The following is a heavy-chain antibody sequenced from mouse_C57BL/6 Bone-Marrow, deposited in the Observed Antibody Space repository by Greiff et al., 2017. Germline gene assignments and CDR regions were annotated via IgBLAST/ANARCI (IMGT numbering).Heavy chain of an antibody. CDR1: GFTFSSYA. Sequence: VQGVESGGGLVKPGGSLKLSCAASGFTFSSYAMSWVRQTPEKRLEWVATISDGGSYTYYPDNVKGRFTISRDNAKNNLYLQMSHLKSEDTAMYYCAGTGHYFDYWGQGTTLTVSS. J-gene: IGHJ2*01. D-gene: IGHD4-1*01. V-gene: IGHV5-4*01. CDR3: AGTGHYFDY. CDR2: ISDGGSYT.